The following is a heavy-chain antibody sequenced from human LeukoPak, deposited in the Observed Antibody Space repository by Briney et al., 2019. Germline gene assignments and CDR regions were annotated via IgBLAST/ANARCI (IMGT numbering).Heavy chain of an antibody. D-gene: IGHD3-22*01. V-gene: IGHV4-39*07. CDR1: GGSISSSSYY. Sequence: SETLSLTCTVSGGSISSSSYYWGWIRQPPGKGLEWIGSIYHSGSTYYNPSLKSRVTISVDTSKNQFSLKLSSVTAADTAVYYCAREPYYDSSGYYGYFDYWGQGTLVTVSS. J-gene: IGHJ4*02. CDR3: AREPYYDSSGYYGYFDY. CDR2: IYHSGST.